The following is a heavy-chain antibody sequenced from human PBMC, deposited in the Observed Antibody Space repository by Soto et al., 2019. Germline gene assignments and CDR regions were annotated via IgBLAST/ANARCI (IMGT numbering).Heavy chain of an antibody. CDR2: XRNEPYGYTT. J-gene: IGHJ4*02. CDR1: GFSLSDHY. V-gene: IGHV3-72*01. CDR3: XXXXXXXXXXP. Sequence: EVQLVASGGGLVQPGGSLRLSCVASGFSLSDHYMDWVRQAPGKGRECLGLXRNEPYGYTTNYAASVKGRFTISRDDSXXXXXXXXXXXXXXXXXXXXXXXXXXXXXXXPWGQGTLVTVSS.